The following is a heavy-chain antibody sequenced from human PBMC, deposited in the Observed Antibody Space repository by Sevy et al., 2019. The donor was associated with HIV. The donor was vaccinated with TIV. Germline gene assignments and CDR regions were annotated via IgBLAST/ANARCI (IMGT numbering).Heavy chain of an antibody. J-gene: IGHJ4*02. CDR2: ISDDGSKT. V-gene: IGHV3-30*04. CDR1: GFTFIDYP. Sequence: GGSLRLSCADSGFTFIDYPMHWVRQAPGKGLEWVAVISDDGSKTYYADSVNGRFTISRDNSKNTLYLQMNSLRADDTAVDYCARGRVTSDYFDYWGQGTLVTVSS. CDR3: ARGRVTSDYFDY. D-gene: IGHD2-21*02.